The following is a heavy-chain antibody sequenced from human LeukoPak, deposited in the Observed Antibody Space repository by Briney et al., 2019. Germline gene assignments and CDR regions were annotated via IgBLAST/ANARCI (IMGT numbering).Heavy chain of an antibody. V-gene: IGHV1-2*02. CDR3: ARELAAAGPEGPTYYYYLDV. D-gene: IGHD6-13*01. Sequence: ASVKVSCKASGYTFTRYGVSWVRQAPGQGLEWMGWINPNSGGTNYAQKFQGRVTMTRDTSISTAYMELSRLRSDDTAVYYCARELAAAGPEGPTYYYYLDVWGKGTTVTVSS. CDR2: INPNSGGT. CDR1: GYTFTRYG. J-gene: IGHJ6*03.